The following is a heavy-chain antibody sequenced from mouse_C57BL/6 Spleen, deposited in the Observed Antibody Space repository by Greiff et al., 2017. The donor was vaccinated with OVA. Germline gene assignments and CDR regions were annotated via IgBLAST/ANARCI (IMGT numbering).Heavy chain of an antibody. CDR2: FSPGSGRL. V-gene: IGHV1-62-2*01. CDR3: ARHRLGYARDY. Sequence: VQLQQSGAELVKPGASVKLSCKASGYTFTEYTIHWVKQRSGQGLEWIGWFSPGSGRLTYNETFTDKATLTADKSSSTVYMGLRRLTSEDSGVYCGARHRLGYARDYWGQGTAVTVSS. J-gene: IGHJ4*01. CDR1: GYTFTEYT. D-gene: IGHD4-1*01.